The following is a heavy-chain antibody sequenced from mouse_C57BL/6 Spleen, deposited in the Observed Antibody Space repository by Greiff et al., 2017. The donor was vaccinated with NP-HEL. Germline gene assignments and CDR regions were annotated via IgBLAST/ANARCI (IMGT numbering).Heavy chain of an antibody. CDR1: GFSLTSYG. Sequence: VQLQQSGPGLVQPSQCLSISCTVSGFSLTSYGVHWVRQSPGKGLEWLGVIWSGGSTDYNAAFIYRLSISKDESTSQVFFKMNSLQADDTARYYCASRLGYWGQGTTLTVSS. D-gene: IGHD4-1*01. V-gene: IGHV2-2*01. CDR3: ASRLGY. CDR2: IWSGGST. J-gene: IGHJ2*01.